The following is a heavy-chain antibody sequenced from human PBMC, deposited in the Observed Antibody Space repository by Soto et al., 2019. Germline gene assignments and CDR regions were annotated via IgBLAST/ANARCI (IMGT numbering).Heavy chain of an antibody. V-gene: IGHV4-31*03. CDR1: GGSITSGGYY. Sequence: QVQLQESGPGLLKPSETLSLTCNVSGGSITSGGYYWGWIRQHPGQGLEWIGYIPYRGRTSYNPSLQSRVSISLDTSGHLFSMELTSVTAADTAVYYCARCRDAFGFDSWGQGTLVTVSS. J-gene: IGHJ4*02. CDR3: ARCRDAFGFDS. CDR2: IPYRGRT. D-gene: IGHD2-15*01.